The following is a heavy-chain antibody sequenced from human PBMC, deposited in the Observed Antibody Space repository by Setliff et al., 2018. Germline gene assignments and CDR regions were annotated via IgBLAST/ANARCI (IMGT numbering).Heavy chain of an antibody. D-gene: IGHD6-13*01. J-gene: IGHJ1*01. CDR1: GYNFNSHW. CDR2: IFPADSET. Sequence: GESLKISCATSGYNFNSHWIAWVRQVPGGGLEWMGLIFPADSETRYSPSFQGQFTMSVDTSINTAYLQWNSLKASDTALYFCARLPSAGSAFFQHWGQGTLVTVSS. CDR3: ARLPSAGSAFFQH. V-gene: IGHV5-51*01.